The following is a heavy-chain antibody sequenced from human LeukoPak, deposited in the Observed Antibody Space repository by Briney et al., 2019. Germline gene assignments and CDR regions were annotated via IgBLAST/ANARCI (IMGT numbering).Heavy chain of an antibody. CDR1: GHAFTHYG. Sequence: ASVKLSCKTFGHAFTHYGFSWVRQAPGQGLEWMGWISGYNGDTHYAQNFQGRVTLTSDTSTSTVYMELRSLRSDDTAVYYCARDPTNTSGRYAYFDYWGQGALVTASS. CDR3: ARDPTNTSGRYAYFDY. CDR2: ISGYNGDT. J-gene: IGHJ4*02. V-gene: IGHV1-18*01. D-gene: IGHD6-19*01.